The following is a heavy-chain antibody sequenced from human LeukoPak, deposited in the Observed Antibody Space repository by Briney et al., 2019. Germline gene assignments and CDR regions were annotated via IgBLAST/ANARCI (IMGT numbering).Heavy chain of an antibody. V-gene: IGHV1-8*03. Sequence: ASVKVSXKASGYTFTSYDINWVRQATGQGLEWMGWMNPNSGNTGYAQKFRGRVTITRNTSISTAYMELSSLRSEDTAVYYCARDRGWFDPWGQGTLVTVSS. CDR2: MNPNSGNT. J-gene: IGHJ5*02. CDR1: GYTFTSYD. CDR3: ARDRGWFDP.